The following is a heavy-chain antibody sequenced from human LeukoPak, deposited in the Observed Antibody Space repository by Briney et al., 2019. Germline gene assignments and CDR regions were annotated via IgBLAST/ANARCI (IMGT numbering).Heavy chain of an antibody. J-gene: IGHJ3*02. CDR1: GYTFTSYG. Sequence: ASVKVSCKASGYTFTSYGISWVRQAPGQGLEWMGWISAYNGNTNYAQKLQGRVTMTTDTPTSTAYMELRSLRSEDTAVYYCARDRASSNREWSQFDIWGQGTMVTVSS. V-gene: IGHV1-18*01. D-gene: IGHD3-3*01. CDR2: ISAYNGNT. CDR3: ARDRASSNREWSQFDI.